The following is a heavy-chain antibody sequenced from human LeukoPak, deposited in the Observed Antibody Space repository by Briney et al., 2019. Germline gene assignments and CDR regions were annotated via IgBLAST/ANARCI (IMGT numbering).Heavy chain of an antibody. V-gene: IGHV3-23*01. CDR3: AKSSAIVVVPAAMGRVFDY. J-gene: IGHJ4*02. CDR1: GFTFSSYA. CDR2: ISGSGGST. Sequence: PGGSLRLSCAASGFTFSSYAMSWVRQAPGKGLEWVSAISGSGGSTYYADSVKGRFTISRDNSKNTLYLQMNSLRAEDTAVYYCAKSSAIVVVPAAMGRVFDYWGQGTLVTVSS. D-gene: IGHD2-2*01.